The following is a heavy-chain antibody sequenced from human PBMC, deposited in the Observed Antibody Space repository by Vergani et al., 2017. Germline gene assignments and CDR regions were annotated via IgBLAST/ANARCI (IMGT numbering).Heavy chain of an antibody. CDR2: IYYSGST. J-gene: IGHJ4*02. V-gene: IGHV4-30-4*01. CDR3: ARDGSSGYDIFTGYYERYFDY. D-gene: IGHD3-9*01. Sequence: QVQLQESGPGLVKPSQTLSLTCTVSGGSISSGDYYWSWIRQPPGKGLEWIGYIYYSGSTYYNPSLKSGVTISVYTSKTPFALKLSSLTAADTAVYYCARDGSSGYDIFTGYYERYFDYWGQGTLVTVSS. CDR1: GGSISSGDYY.